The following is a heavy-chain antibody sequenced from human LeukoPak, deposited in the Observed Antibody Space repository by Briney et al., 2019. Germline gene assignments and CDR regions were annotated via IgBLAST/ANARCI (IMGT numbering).Heavy chain of an antibody. CDR3: ARYATVTAYFDY. D-gene: IGHD4-17*01. Sequence: SATLSLTCTVSGGSISSYYWSWIRPPPGKGLEWIGYIYYSGSTNYNPSLKSRVAISVDTSKNQSSLKLSSVTAADTAVYYCARYATVTAYFDYWGQGTLVTVSS. CDR1: GGSISSYY. J-gene: IGHJ4*02. V-gene: IGHV4-59*08. CDR2: IYYSGST.